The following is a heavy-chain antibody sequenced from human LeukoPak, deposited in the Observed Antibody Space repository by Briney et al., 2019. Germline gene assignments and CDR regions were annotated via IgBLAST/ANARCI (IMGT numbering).Heavy chain of an antibody. V-gene: IGHV4-34*01. D-gene: IGHD4-17*01. CDR3: ARGDYGDFYFDY. CDR1: GGSFSGYY. J-gene: IGHJ4*02. Sequence: SETLSLTCAVYGGSFSGYYWSWIRQPPGKGLEWIGEINHSGSTYYNPSLKSRVTISVDTSKNQFSLKLSSVTAADTAVYSCARGDYGDFYFDYWGQGTLVTVSS. CDR2: INHSGST.